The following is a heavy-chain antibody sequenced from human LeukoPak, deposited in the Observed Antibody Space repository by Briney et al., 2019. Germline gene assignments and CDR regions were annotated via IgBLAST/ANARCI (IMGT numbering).Heavy chain of an antibody. J-gene: IGHJ4*02. CDR1: GFTFSSYA. CDR2: ISGSRGRK. V-gene: IGHV3-23*01. CDR3: AKDLGRGYYGSGLDY. D-gene: IGHD3-10*01. Sequence: PGWALTLSCAASGFTFSSYAMSWVRHAPWKGLYGVSAISGSRGRKYYADSVKGWFTISSDNSKNTLYLQMNSLRAEDTAVYYCAKDLGRGYYGSGLDYWGQGTLVTVSS.